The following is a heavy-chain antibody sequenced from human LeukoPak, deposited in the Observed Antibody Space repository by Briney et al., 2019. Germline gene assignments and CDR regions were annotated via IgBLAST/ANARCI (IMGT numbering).Heavy chain of an antibody. Sequence: GGSLRLSCAASGFTFSSYSMNWVRQAPGKGLEWVSSISSSSSCIYYADSVKGRFPISSGNAKNSLYLQMIRLRAEATAVYYCARAYYYGSGSPSNEGYYYGMDVWGQGTTVTVSS. CDR1: GFTFSSYS. CDR2: ISSSSSCI. CDR3: ARAYYYGSGSPSNEGYYYGMDV. V-gene: IGHV3-21*01. J-gene: IGHJ6*02. D-gene: IGHD3-10*01.